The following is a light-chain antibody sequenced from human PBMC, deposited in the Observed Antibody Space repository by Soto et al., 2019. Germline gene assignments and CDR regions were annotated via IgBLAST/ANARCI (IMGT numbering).Light chain of an antibody. CDR1: SSNIGRNT. CDR3: ATWDDSLNDYVV. CDR2: SSN. Sequence: QSVPTQPPSASGTPGQTVTISCSGSSSNIGRNTVDWYQQLPGTAPKLLIYSSNQRPAGVPDRFSGSKSGTSASLAISGLQSEDEADYYCATWDDSLNDYVVFGGGTQLTVL. J-gene: IGLJ2*01. V-gene: IGLV1-44*01.